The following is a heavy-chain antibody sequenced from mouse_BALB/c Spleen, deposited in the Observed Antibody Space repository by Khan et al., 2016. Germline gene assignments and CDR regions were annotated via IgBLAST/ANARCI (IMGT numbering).Heavy chain of an antibody. CDR1: GYTFTHYW. J-gene: IGHJ2*01. Sequence: QVQLKESGAELVRPGTSVKMSCKAAGYTFTHYWLGWVKQSPGHGLEWIGDIYPGGGYTNYNEKFKGKATLTADTSSSTAYLQLSSLTSEDSAIXCSARDYGIGYGFDYWGQGTTHTVSS. CDR2: IYPGGGYT. V-gene: IGHV1-63*02. D-gene: IGHD1-1*01. CDR3: ARDYGIGYGFDY.